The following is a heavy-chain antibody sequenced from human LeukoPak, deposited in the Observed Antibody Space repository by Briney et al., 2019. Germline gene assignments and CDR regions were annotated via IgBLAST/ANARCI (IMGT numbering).Heavy chain of an antibody. Sequence: SVKVSCKASGGTFSSYAISWVRQAPGQGLEWMGGIIPIFGTANYAQKFQGRVTITADESTSTAYMELSSLRSEDTAVYYCARRVLRRGYSGYGGLDYWGQGTLVTVSS. J-gene: IGHJ4*02. CDR3: ARRVLRRGYSGYGGLDY. CDR2: IIPIFGTA. D-gene: IGHD5-12*01. V-gene: IGHV1-69*13. CDR1: GGTFSSYA.